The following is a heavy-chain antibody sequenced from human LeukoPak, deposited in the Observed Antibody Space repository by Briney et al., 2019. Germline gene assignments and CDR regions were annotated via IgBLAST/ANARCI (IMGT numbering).Heavy chain of an antibody. D-gene: IGHD3-9*01. CDR1: GYSFTSYW. CDR2: IYPGDSDT. J-gene: IGHJ4*02. V-gene: IGHV5-51*01. Sequence: GESLKISCEGSGYSFTSYWIGWGRQMPGKGLEWMGIIYPGDSDTRYSPSFQGQVTISADKSISTAYLQWSSLKASDTAMYYCATSPTDILTGYYIEGFDYWGQGTLVTVSS. CDR3: ATSPTDILTGYYIEGFDY.